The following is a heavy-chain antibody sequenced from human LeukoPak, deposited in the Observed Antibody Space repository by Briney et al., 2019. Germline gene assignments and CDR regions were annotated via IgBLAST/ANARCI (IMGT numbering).Heavy chain of an antibody. Sequence: SQTLSLTCAISRDSVSNNNAAWNWIRQSPSRGLEWLGRTYYRSKWYTDYAVSVSSRITINPDASKNQFSLQLNSVTPEDTAVYYCASSSLRGSDAFDIWGQGTMVTVSS. CDR2: TYYRSKWYT. CDR1: RDSVSNNNAA. CDR3: ASSSLRGSDAFDI. D-gene: IGHD3-16*01. J-gene: IGHJ3*02. V-gene: IGHV6-1*01.